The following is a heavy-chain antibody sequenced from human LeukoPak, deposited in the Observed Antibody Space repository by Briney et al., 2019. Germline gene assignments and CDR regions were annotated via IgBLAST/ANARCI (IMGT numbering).Heavy chain of an antibody. CDR2: VSYTGST. CDR3: SIVGATYFDY. CDR1: GVSISSGGHS. Sequence: PSETLSLTCTVSGVSISSGGHSWIWIRQPPGKGLELIGYVSYTGSTYSNPSLKSRVIISVDTSKNQFSLKLSSVTAADTAVYYCSIVGATYFDYWGQGTLVTVSS. J-gene: IGHJ4*02. V-gene: IGHV4-30-4*07. D-gene: IGHD1-26*01.